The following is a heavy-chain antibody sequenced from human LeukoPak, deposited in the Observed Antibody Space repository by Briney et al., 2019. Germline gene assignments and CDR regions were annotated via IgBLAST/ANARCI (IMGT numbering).Heavy chain of an antibody. CDR1: GYTFTSYY. CDR2: INPSGGST. Sequence: ASVKVSCKASGYTFTSYYMHWVRQAPGQGLEWMGIINPSGGSTSYAQKFQGRVTMTRDTSTSTVYMELSSLRPEDTAVYYCARSPTVRRPIDYWGQGTLVTVSS. V-gene: IGHV1-46*01. CDR3: ARSPTVRRPIDY. D-gene: IGHD1-14*01. J-gene: IGHJ4*02.